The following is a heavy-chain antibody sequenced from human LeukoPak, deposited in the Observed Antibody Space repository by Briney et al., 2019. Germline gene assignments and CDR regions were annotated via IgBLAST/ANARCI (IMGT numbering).Heavy chain of an antibody. D-gene: IGHD2-15*01. CDR1: GFTFSSYS. CDR3: ARDKGYCSGGSCYSFGAFDI. J-gene: IGHJ3*02. V-gene: IGHV3-48*01. Sequence: GGSLRLSCAASGFTFSSYSMNWVRQAPGKGLEWVSYISSSSSTIYYADSVKGRFTISRDNSKNTLYLQMNSLRAEDTAVYYCARDKGYCSGGSCYSFGAFDIWGQGTMVTVSS. CDR2: ISSSSSTI.